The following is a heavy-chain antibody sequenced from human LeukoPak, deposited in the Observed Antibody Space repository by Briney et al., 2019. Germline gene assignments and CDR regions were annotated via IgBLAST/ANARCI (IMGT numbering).Heavy chain of an antibody. CDR3: ARDGYYYDSSGYLFAALPYAFDI. J-gene: IGHJ3*02. CDR1: GGSISSYY. CDR2: IYYSGST. D-gene: IGHD3-22*01. V-gene: IGHV4-59*01. Sequence: PSETLSLTCTVSGGSISSYYWSWIRQPPGKGLEWIGYIYYSGSTNYNPSPKSRVTISVDTSKNQFSLKLSSVTAADTAVYYCARDGYYYDSSGYLFAALPYAFDIWGQGTMVTVSS.